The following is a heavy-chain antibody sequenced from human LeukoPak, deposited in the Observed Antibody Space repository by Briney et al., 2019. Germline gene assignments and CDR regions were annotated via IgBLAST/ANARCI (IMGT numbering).Heavy chain of an antibody. Sequence: SETPSLTCAVYGGSFSGYYWSWIRQPPGKGLEWIGEINHSGSTNYNPSLKSRVTISVDTSKNQFSLKLSSVTAADTAVYYCAIRYYYDSSGYYYDRDYWGQGTLVTVSS. CDR2: INHSGST. CDR3: AIRYYYDSSGYYYDRDY. CDR1: GGSFSGYY. D-gene: IGHD3-22*01. J-gene: IGHJ4*02. V-gene: IGHV4-34*01.